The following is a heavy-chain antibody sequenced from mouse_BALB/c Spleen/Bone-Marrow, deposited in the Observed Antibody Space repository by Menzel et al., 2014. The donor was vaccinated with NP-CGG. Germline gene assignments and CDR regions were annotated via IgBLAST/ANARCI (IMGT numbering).Heavy chain of an antibody. Sequence: VQLQQSGAELVKPGASVKLSCTASGFNIKDTYMHWVKQRPEQGLEWIGRIDPANGNTKYDPKFQGKATITADTSSNTAYLQLSSLTSEDTAVYYCARSRDYGSSYYAMDYWCQGTSVTVSS. V-gene: IGHV14-3*02. D-gene: IGHD1-1*01. J-gene: IGHJ4*01. CDR1: GFNIKDTY. CDR3: ARSRDYGSSYYAMDY. CDR2: IDPANGNT.